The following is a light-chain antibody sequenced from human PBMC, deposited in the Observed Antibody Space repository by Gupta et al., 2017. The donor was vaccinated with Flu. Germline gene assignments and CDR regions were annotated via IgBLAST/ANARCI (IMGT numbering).Light chain of an antibody. Sequence: DIVMTQSPDSLAVSLGERPTINCKSSQSVLYSSNNKNYLAWYQQKPEQPPKLLIYWASTRESGVPDRFSGSGSGTDFTLTISSLQAEDVAVYYCQQYYSTPTFGQGTKVEIK. CDR1: QSVLYSSNNKNY. V-gene: IGKV4-1*01. CDR2: WAS. CDR3: QQYYSTPT. J-gene: IGKJ1*01.